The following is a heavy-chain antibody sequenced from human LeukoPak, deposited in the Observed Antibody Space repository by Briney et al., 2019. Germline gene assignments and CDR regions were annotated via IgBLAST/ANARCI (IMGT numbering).Heavy chain of an antibody. V-gene: IGHV1-2*02. Sequence: ASVKGSCKASGYIFTDYYMYWVREAPGQGPEWMGWINPNSGGTNYAQKFQGRVTMTRDTSISTAYMELSSLRFDDTAVYYCTRGETGRDSSGYFGYWGQGTLVTVSS. CDR2: INPNSGGT. CDR1: GYIFTDYY. CDR3: TRGETGRDSSGYFGY. J-gene: IGHJ4*02. D-gene: IGHD3-22*01.